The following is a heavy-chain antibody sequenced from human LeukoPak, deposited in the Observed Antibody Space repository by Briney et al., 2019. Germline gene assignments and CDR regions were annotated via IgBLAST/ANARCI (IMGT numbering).Heavy chain of an antibody. V-gene: IGHV4-34*01. J-gene: IGHJ4*02. CDR3: ARRWDISAPFAYDY. CDR2: INHSGST. Sequence: PSETLSLTCAVYGGSFSGYYWSWIRQPPGKGLEWIGEINHSGSTNYNPSLKSRVTISVDTSKNQFSLKLSSVTAAGTAVYYCARRWDISAPFAYDYWGQGTLVTVSS. CDR1: GGSFSGYY. D-gene: IGHD3-22*01.